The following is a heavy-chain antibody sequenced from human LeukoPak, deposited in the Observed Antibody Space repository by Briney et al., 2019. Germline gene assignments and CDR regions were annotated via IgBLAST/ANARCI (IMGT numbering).Heavy chain of an antibody. D-gene: IGHD3-3*01. CDR2: IYYSGST. CDR3: ARIDSGKWSGYYKRVY. Sequence: PSETLSLTCAVYGGSFSGYYWSWIRQPPGKGLEWIGSIYYSGSTYYNPSLKSRVTISVDTSKNQFSLKLSSVTAADTAVYYCARIDSGKWSGYYKRVYWGQGTLVTVSS. V-gene: IGHV4-34*01. CDR1: GGSFSGYY. J-gene: IGHJ4*02.